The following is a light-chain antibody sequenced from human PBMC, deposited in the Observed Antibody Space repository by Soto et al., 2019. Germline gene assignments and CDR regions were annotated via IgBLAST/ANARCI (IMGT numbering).Light chain of an antibody. Sequence: EIVMTQSPATLSLSPGERAALSCRASQGISSELAWYQQKPGQPPRLLIYGASTRATGVPARFTGSGSGSDFPLTLSGLQSEDFAVYYCQRGHNWPLTFGQGTRLEI. V-gene: IGKV3-15*01. CDR2: GAS. CDR3: QRGHNWPLT. CDR1: QGISSE. J-gene: IGKJ2*01.